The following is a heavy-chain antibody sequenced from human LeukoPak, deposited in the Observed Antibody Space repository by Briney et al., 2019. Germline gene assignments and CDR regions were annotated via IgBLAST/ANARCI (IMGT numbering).Heavy chain of an antibody. CDR3: ARVPPRRGSSWYYFDY. CDR2: INWNGGST. J-gene: IGHJ4*02. Sequence: GGSLRLSCAASGFTFDDYGMSWVRQAPGKGLEWVSGINWNGGSTGYADSVKGRFTISRDNAKNSLYLQMNSLRAEDTALYYCARVPPRRGSSWYYFDYWGQGTLVTVSS. CDR1: GFTFDDYG. V-gene: IGHV3-20*04. D-gene: IGHD6-13*01.